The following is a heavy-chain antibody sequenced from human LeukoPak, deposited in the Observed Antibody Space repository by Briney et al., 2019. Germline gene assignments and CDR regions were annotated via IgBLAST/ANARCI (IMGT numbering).Heavy chain of an antibody. D-gene: IGHD5-18*01. CDR3: ARVYRDTYGQN. CDR1: GYTFTSYG. CDR2: ISAYNGNT. J-gene: IGHJ4*02. Sequence: ASVKVSCKTSGYTFTSYGISWVRQAPGQGLEWMGWISAYNGNTNYAQKLQGRVTMTTDTSTSTAYIEVRSLRSDDTAIYYCARVYRDTYGQNWGQGTLVTVSS. V-gene: IGHV1-18*04.